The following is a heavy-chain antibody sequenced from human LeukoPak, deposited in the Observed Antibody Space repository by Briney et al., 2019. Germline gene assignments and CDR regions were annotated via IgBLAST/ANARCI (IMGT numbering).Heavy chain of an antibody. CDR2: ISGSSTYI. J-gene: IGHJ4*02. D-gene: IGHD2-2*01. V-gene: IGHV3-21*01. CDR1: GVTFSNDG. Sequence: GGSLRPSCAASGVTFSNDGMDWVRQAPGQGLEWVSSISGSSTYIYYADSVKGRFTISRDNAKSSLYLQMDSLRAEDTAVYYCARERACGASSCVAYYFDSWGQGTLVTVSS. CDR3: ARERACGASSCVAYYFDS.